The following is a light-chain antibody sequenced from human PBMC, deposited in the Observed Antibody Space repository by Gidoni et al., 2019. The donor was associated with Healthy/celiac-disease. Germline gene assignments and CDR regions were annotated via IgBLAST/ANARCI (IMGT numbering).Light chain of an antibody. Sequence: DIQMTQSPSSLSASVGDRVTITCQASQDISNYLNWYQQKPGKAPKLLIYDASNLETGVPSRFSGSGSGTDFTFTISSLQPEDIATYYCQHRAAFHPGTKVDIK. CDR3: QHRAA. J-gene: IGKJ3*01. V-gene: IGKV1-33*01. CDR1: QDISNY. CDR2: DAS.